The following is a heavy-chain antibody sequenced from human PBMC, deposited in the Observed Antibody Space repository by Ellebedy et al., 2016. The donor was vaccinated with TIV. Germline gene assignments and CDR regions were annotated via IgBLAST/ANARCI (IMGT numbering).Heavy chain of an antibody. J-gene: IGHJ4*02. Sequence: GGSLRLSCVVSGFSISSNYMSWVRQAPGKGLEWVSIIYSAGNTYYADSAKGRFTISRDTSGNTLYLQMNSLRGEDTAVYYCARVDLGLAFHYWGRGALVTVSS. CDR1: GFSISSNY. D-gene: IGHD1-26*01. CDR3: ARVDLGLAFHY. V-gene: IGHV3-53*01. CDR2: IYSAGNT.